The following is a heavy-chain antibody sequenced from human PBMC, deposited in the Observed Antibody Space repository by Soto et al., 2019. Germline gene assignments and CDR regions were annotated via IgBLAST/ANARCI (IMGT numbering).Heavy chain of an antibody. J-gene: IGHJ4*02. V-gene: IGHV3-9*01. D-gene: IGHD3-10*01. CDR2: ISWQCGSI. CDR1: GFTLDEYA. CDR3: ATSGGLLWFGEPLRN. Sequence: EVQLVESGGGLVQPGRSLRLSCAGSGFTLDEYAMHWVRQPPGKGLECVSGISWQCGSIDYAASVKGRCTISRDNAKNALYLQMNSLRDEDTALYYCATSGGLLWFGEPLRNWGQVTLVTVSS.